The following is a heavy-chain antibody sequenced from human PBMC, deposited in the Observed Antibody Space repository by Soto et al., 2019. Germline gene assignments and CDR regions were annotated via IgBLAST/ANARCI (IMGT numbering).Heavy chain of an antibody. J-gene: IGHJ4*02. D-gene: IGHD2-8*01. CDR1: GGSISSGGYS. CDR3: ARDSRYCTNGVCYKFLDY. Sequence: PSETLSLTCAVSGGSISSGGYSWSWIRQPPGKGLEWIGYMYHSGSTYYNPSLKSRVTISIDRSKNQFSLKLSSVTAADTAVYYCARDSRYCTNGVCYKFLDYWGQGTLVTVSS. V-gene: IGHV4-30-2*01. CDR2: MYHSGST.